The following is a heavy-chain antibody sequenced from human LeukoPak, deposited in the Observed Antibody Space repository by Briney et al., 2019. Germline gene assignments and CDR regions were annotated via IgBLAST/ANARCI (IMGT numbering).Heavy chain of an antibody. V-gene: IGHV1-2*02. CDR2: INPNSGGT. CDR3: ARDHGDCGGDCSYFDY. CDR1: GYTFTGYY. J-gene: IGHJ4*02. Sequence: GASVKVSCKASGYTFTGYYMHWVRQAPGQGLEWMGWINPNSGGTNYAQKFQGRVTMTRDTSISTAYMELSRLRSDDTAVYYCARDHGDCGGDCSYFDYWGQGTLVTVSS. D-gene: IGHD2-21*02.